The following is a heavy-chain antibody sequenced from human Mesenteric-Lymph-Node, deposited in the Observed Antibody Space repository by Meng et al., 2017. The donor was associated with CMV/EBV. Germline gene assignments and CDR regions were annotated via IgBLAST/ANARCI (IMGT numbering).Heavy chain of an antibody. Sequence: AISGERVSSSSAAWSWIRQSPSRGLEWLGRTYYRSKWYDGYAVSVKSRITINPDTSKNQFSLHLNSVTPEDTAVYYCARESSSSHDYWGQGTLVTVSS. CDR2: TYYRSKWYD. CDR3: ARESSSSHDY. V-gene: IGHV6-1*01. D-gene: IGHD6-13*01. CDR1: GERVSSSSAA. J-gene: IGHJ4*02.